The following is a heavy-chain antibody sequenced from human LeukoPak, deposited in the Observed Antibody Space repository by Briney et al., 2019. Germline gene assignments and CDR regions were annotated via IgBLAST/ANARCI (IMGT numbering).Heavy chain of an antibody. V-gene: IGHV3-21*01. CDR1: GFTFSSYS. CDR2: ISSSSSYI. Sequence: GGSLRLSCAASGFTFSSYSMNWVRQAPGKGPEWVSSISSSSSYIYYADSVKGRFTISRDNAKNSLYLQMNSLRAEDTAVYYCARDLWSEIDYWGQGTLVTVSS. J-gene: IGHJ4*02. CDR3: ARDLWSEIDY. D-gene: IGHD2-8*02.